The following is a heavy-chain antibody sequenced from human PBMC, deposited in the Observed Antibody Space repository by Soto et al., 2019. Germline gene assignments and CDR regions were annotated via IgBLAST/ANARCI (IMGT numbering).Heavy chain of an antibody. J-gene: IGHJ4*02. CDR1: GASITSNSY. CDR3: ARHERSRGYLYSDYDSGSE. D-gene: IGHD5-12*01. V-gene: IGHV4-39*01. CDR2: IYYTEGT. Sequence: NPSETLSLTCTVSGASITSNSYLALIRDPPGKGLEWIGSIYYTEGTSSNPSLRSRVTMSVDTSNNQFSLRLSSVTAADTAVYYCARHERSRGYLYSDYDSGSEWGQGTLVTVSS.